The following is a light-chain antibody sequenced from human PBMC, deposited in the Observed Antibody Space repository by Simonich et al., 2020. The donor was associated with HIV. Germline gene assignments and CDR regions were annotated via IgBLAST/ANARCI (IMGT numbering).Light chain of an antibody. J-gene: IGLJ3*02. Sequence: NFMLTQPRSVSESPGKTVTISCTRSSGNSASNYVQWYQQRPGSGPTTLIYDDNQRPSGVPDLFSGSIDSSSNSASLTISGLKTEDEADYFCQSYDSNNHWVFGGGTKLTVL. CDR1: SGNSASNY. V-gene: IGLV6-57*03. CDR2: DDN. CDR3: QSYDSNNHWV.